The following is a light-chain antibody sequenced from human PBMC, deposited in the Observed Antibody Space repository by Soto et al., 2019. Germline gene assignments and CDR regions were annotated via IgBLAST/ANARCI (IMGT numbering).Light chain of an antibody. J-gene: IGLJ1*01. CDR3: SSYTTSNTRQIV. V-gene: IGLV2-14*03. CDR1: SSDVGGYNY. Sequence: QSALTQPASVSGSPGHSITISCTGTSSDVGGYNYVSWYQHHPGKAPKLLIYDVSNRPSGVSNRFSGSKSDNTASLTISGLQPEDEADYYCSSYTTSNTRQIVFGTGTKLTVL. CDR2: DVS.